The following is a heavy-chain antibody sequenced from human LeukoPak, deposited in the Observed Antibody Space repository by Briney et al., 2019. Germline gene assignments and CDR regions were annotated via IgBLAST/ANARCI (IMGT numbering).Heavy chain of an antibody. D-gene: IGHD6-13*01. Sequence: GGSLRLSCAASGFTFSSFAMSWVRQAPGKGPEWVSVISGSGGSTYYADPMKGRLTISRDNFKDTLYLQMNSLRAEDTAVYYCAKDSRYSSSWATSWSTIYYYGMDVWGQGTTVTVSS. V-gene: IGHV3-23*01. CDR2: ISGSGGST. CDR3: AKDSRYSSSWATSWSTIYYYGMDV. J-gene: IGHJ6*02. CDR1: GFTFSSFA.